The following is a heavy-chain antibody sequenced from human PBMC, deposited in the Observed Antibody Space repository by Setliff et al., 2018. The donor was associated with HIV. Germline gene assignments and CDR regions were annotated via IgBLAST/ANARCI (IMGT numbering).Heavy chain of an antibody. Sequence: GGSLRLSCTASGFRFHTYWMTWVRQSPGKGLEWVANIGEDGTEKHYVDSLKGRFTISRDNAKNSLYLQMNSLRAEDTAVYYCARDTEMITTTDAFDIWGQGTMVTVSS. J-gene: IGHJ3*02. V-gene: IGHV3-7*01. CDR1: GFRFHTYW. CDR2: IGEDGTEK. D-gene: IGHD3-22*01. CDR3: ARDTEMITTTDAFDI.